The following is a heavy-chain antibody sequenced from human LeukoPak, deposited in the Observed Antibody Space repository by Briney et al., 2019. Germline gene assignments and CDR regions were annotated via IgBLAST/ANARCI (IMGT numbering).Heavy chain of an antibody. D-gene: IGHD4-17*01. Sequence: SETLSLTCAVYGGSFSGYYWSWLRQPPGKGLELIGEINHSGSTKYNPSLKSRVTISVDTSKNQFSLKLSSVTAADTAVYYCARAPPFAVTNWFDPWGQGTLVTVSS. V-gene: IGHV4-34*01. CDR1: GGSFSGYY. CDR2: INHSGST. J-gene: IGHJ5*02. CDR3: ARAPPFAVTNWFDP.